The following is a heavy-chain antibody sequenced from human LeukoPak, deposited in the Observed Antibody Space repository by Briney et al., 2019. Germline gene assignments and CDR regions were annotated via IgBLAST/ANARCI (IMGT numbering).Heavy chain of an antibody. CDR3: ARTLGWASSRYPFDG. J-gene: IGHJ4*02. V-gene: IGHV4-30-4*01. CDR1: GGSISSGDYY. CDR2: MYYSGST. Sequence: SETLSLTCTVSGGSISSGDYYWSWIRQPPGKGLEWIAYMYYSGSTYYNPSLKSRVTISVDTSKNQFSLKVNSVTAADTAVYYCARTLGWASSRYPFDGWGQGTLVTVSS. D-gene: IGHD3-16*02.